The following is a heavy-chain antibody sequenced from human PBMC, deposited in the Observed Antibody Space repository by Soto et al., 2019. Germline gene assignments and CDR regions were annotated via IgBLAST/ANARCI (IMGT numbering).Heavy chain of an antibody. V-gene: IGHV3-48*02. Sequence: GGSLRLSCVASGFSLANYPMNWVRQTPGKGLEWISYSSPRGDTIYYADSVEGRFTISRDNARNSLSLHMSSLRDEDSALYYCATGTHTNVGWPYHFESWGQGVQVTVYS. CDR2: SSPRGDTI. CDR1: GFSLANYP. CDR3: ATGTHTNVGWPYHFES. D-gene: IGHD3-9*01. J-gene: IGHJ4*02.